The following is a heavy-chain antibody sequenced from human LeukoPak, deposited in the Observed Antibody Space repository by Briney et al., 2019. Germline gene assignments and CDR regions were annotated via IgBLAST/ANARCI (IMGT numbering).Heavy chain of an antibody. Sequence: SETLSLTCAVSGGSISSYYWNWIRQPPGKGLEWIGYIYTGGSTNYNPSLKSRLTISVDKSKNQFSLKLSSVTAADTAVYYCARQLPKNWNDGVYWFDPWGQGTLVTVSS. CDR3: ARQLPKNWNDGVYWFDP. D-gene: IGHD1-1*01. V-gene: IGHV4-59*08. CDR1: GGSISSYY. J-gene: IGHJ5*02. CDR2: IYTGGST.